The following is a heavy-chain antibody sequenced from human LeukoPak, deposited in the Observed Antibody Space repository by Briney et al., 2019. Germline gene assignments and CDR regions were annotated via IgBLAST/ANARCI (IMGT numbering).Heavy chain of an antibody. D-gene: IGHD5-18*01. J-gene: IGHJ4*02. CDR2: IKSKTDGGTT. V-gene: IGHV3-15*01. Sequence: GGSLRPSCAASGFTFGNAWMSWVRQAPGKGLEWVGRIKSKTDGGTTDYAAPVKGRFTISRDDSKNTLYLQMNSLKTEDTAVYYCTTVTTDTAMVTVDYWGQGTLVTVSS. CDR3: TTVTTDTAMVTVDY. CDR1: GFTFGNAW.